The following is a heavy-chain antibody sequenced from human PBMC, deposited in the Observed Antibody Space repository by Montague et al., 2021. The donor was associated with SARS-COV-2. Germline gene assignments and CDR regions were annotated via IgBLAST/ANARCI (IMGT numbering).Heavy chain of an antibody. Sequence: ETLSLTCAVYGGSFSGYYWTWIRQSPGKGLEWIAEINHSGTTNYNFNPSLRSRVTISVDTSKSQFSLKLSSVTAADTGVYYCARWDPQTLTLIGLRGKSASDYWGQGTLGTVSS. D-gene: IGHD4-23*01. CDR1: GGSFSGYY. J-gene: IGHJ4*02. V-gene: IGHV4-34*01. CDR3: ARWDPQTLTLIGLRGKSASDY. CDR2: INHSGTT.